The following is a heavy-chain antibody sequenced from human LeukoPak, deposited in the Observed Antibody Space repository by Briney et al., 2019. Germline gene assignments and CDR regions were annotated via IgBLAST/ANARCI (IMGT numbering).Heavy chain of an antibody. CDR3: AKRGNPAVGHHYLDV. Sequence: PGGSLSLSCAASGFTFSSYDMSWVRQAPGKGLEWVSSITLSGANTFYADSVMGRFTISRDNSKNTLYLQMNSLRAEDTAVYFCAKRGNPAVGHHYLDVWGKGTTVSVSS. D-gene: IGHD2-2*01. CDR1: GFTFSSYD. CDR2: ITLSGANT. J-gene: IGHJ6*03. V-gene: IGHV3-23*01.